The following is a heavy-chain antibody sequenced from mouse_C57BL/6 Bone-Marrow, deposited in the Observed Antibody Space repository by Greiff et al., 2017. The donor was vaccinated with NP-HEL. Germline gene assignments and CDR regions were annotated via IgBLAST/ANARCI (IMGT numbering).Heavy chain of an antibody. J-gene: IGHJ4*01. CDR1: GYTFTSYW. D-gene: IGHD1-1*01. CDR3: FYYYGSSSYAMDY. CDR2: IHPNSGST. V-gene: IGHV1-64*01. Sequence: QVQLQQSGAELVKPGASVKLSCKASGYTFTSYWMHWVKQRPGQGLEWIGMIHPNSGSTNYNEKFKSKATLTVDKSSSTAYMQLSSLTSEDSAVYYCFYYYGSSSYAMDYWGQGTSVTVSS.